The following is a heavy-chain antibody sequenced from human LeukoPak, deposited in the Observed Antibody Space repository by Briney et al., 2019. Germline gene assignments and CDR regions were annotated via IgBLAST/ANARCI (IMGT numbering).Heavy chain of an antibody. V-gene: IGHV4-39*02. CDR2: IEYSGST. CDR3: ARDNDYGSGSYSGYYYYYGMDV. D-gene: IGHD3-10*01. Sequence: SESLSHTRILSLGSISSTSYYWGWVRHPPGEGLEWMGSIEYSGSTNYNPPLKSRVTTPVDTPKNQSFLKRRAVNAAQTPVYYCARDNDYGSGSYSGYYYYYGMDVWGQGTTITVS. CDR1: LGSISSTSYY. J-gene: IGHJ6*02.